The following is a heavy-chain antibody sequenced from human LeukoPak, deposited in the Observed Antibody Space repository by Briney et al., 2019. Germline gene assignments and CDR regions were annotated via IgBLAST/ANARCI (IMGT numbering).Heavy chain of an antibody. CDR2: IRYDGSNK. Sequence: GGSLRPSCAASGFTFSSYGMHWVRQAPGKGLEWVAFIRYDGSNKYYADSVKGRFTVSRDNSKNTLYLQMNSLRAEDTAVYYCAKDQDPQDYDFWSGSNFDYWGQGTLVTVSS. CDR1: GFTFSSYG. V-gene: IGHV3-30*02. D-gene: IGHD3-3*01. CDR3: AKDQDPQDYDFWSGSNFDY. J-gene: IGHJ4*02.